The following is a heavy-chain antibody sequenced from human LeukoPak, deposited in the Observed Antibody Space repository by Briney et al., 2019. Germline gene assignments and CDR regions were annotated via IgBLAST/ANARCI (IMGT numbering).Heavy chain of an antibody. CDR3: ASSARGSSGWYDGDY. CDR2: INPSGGST. CDR1: GYTFTSYY. Sequence: ASVKVSCKASGYTFTSYYMHWVRQAPGQGLEWMGIINPSGGSTSYAQKFQGGVTMTRDTSTSTVYMELSSLRSEDTAVYYCASSARGSSGWYDGDYWGQGTLVTVSS. J-gene: IGHJ4*02. D-gene: IGHD6-19*01. V-gene: IGHV1-46*01.